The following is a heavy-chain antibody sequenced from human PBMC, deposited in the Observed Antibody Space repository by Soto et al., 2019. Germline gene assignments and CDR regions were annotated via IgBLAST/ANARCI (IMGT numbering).Heavy chain of an antibody. CDR3: ARALSSAAGLYFDY. V-gene: IGHV4-4*07. Sequence: SETLSLTCTVPGGSVSSYYWSWIRQPAGKGMEWVGRIHTTDSTNYNPPLKSRVTMSIDTSNNQFSLKLYSLTAADTAVYYCARALSSAAGLYFDYWGQGTLVTVSS. J-gene: IGHJ4*02. CDR1: GGSVSSYY. D-gene: IGHD6-13*01. CDR2: IHTTDST.